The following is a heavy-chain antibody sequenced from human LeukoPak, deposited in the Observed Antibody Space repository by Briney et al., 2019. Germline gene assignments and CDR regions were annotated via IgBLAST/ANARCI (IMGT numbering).Heavy chain of an antibody. CDR3: ARDRSADIVVVPAAKGSYYYYMDV. CDR1: GYTFTGYY. J-gene: IGHJ6*03. Sequence: ASVKVSCKASGYTFTGYYMHWVRQAPGQGLEWMGLINPNSGGTNYAQKFRGRVTMTRDTSISTAYMELSRLRSDDTAVYYCARDRSADIVVVPAAKGSYYYYMDVWGKGTTVTVSS. V-gene: IGHV1-2*02. CDR2: INPNSGGT. D-gene: IGHD2-2*01.